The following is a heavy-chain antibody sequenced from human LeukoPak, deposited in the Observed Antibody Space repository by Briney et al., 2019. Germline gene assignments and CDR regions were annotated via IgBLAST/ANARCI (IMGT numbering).Heavy chain of an antibody. Sequence: SETLSLTCAVYGGXFXGYYWSWIRQPPXXXXXWXGEINHXGSTNYNPSLKSRVTISVDTSKNQFSLKLSSVTAADTAVYYCARGHRYDYVWGSYREPFDYWGQGTLVTVSS. CDR3: ARGHRYDYVWGSYREPFDY. D-gene: IGHD3-16*02. V-gene: IGHV4-34*01. J-gene: IGHJ4*02. CDR1: GGXFXGYY. CDR2: INHXGST.